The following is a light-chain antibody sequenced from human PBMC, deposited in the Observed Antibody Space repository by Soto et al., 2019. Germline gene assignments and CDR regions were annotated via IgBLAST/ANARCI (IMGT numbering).Light chain of an antibody. CDR2: EVS. J-gene: IGLJ2*01. V-gene: IGLV2-14*01. CDR1: SSDVGGYHY. Sequence: QSALTQPASVSGSPGQSITISCTGSSSDVGGYHYVSWYQQHPGKAPKLMIYEVSNRPSGVSNRFSGSKSGNTASLTISGLQAEDEADYYCSSYTSSSTLLFGGGTQLTVL. CDR3: SSYTSSSTLL.